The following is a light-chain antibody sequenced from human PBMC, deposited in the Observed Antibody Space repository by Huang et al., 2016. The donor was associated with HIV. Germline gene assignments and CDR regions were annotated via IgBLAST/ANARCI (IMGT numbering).Light chain of an antibody. CDR1: QTITTY. V-gene: IGKV1-39*01. CDR2: GAS. J-gene: IGKJ1*01. CDR3: QQTYTFPA. Sequence: DIQLTQSPSSLSASVGDRVTITCRASQTITTYLNWYQQKPGKAPPLLIYGASKLQSGVPSRFSGSGSGTDVTLIISGLQPEDFATYYCQQTYTFPAFGRGTKVEIK.